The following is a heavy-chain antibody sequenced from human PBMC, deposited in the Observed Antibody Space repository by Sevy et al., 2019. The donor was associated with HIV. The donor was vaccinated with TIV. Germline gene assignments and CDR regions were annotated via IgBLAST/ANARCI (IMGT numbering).Heavy chain of an antibody. D-gene: IGHD3-3*01. J-gene: IGHJ4*02. CDR1: GGSINSYY. Sequence: SETLSLTCTVSGGSINSYYWSWIRQPPGKGLEWIGYLYSTGSTNYNPSLKSRVTISVDTSKNQFSLKLSSVTAADTAVYYCARVNDFWSGYSNWNDVVRYFDNWGQGTLVTVSS. CDR2: LYSTGST. V-gene: IGHV4-59*01. CDR3: ARVNDFWSGYSNWNDVVRYFDN.